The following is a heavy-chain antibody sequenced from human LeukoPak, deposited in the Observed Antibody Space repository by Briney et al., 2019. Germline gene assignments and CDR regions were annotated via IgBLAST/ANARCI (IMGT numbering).Heavy chain of an antibody. CDR2: IYYSGST. CDR3: ARGPLDSGYTYFDY. J-gene: IGHJ4*02. V-gene: IGHV4-59*01. D-gene: IGHD6-13*01. Sequence: SETLSLTCTVSGGSISTYYGNWIRQAPGKELEWLGYIYYSGSTNYNPSLKSRVTISVDTSRNQFSLKLSSVTAADTAVYHCARGPLDSGYTYFDYWGQGTLVTVSS. CDR1: GGSISTYY.